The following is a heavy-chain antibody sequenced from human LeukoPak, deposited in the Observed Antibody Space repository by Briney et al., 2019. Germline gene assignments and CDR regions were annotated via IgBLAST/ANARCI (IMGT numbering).Heavy chain of an antibody. CDR3: ARLRGLYCGYDNERYFDY. J-gene: IGHJ4*02. CDR1: GGSISSTSYY. V-gene: IGHV4-39*07. CDR2: IYYSGTT. D-gene: IGHD5-12*01. Sequence: SETLSLTCTVSGGSISSTSYYWGWIRQPPGKGLEWIGNIYYSGTTYYNPSLKSRVTISVDTSKNQFSLKLSSVTAADTAVYYCARLRGLYCGYDNERYFDYWGQGTLVTVSS.